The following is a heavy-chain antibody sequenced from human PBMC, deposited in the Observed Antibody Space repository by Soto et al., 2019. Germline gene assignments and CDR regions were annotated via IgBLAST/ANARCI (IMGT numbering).Heavy chain of an antibody. CDR3: AKNQGVELVPLATVDWFDP. Sequence: GGSLRLSCAASGFIFENFGMSWVRQAPGKGLEWISSISGSGVKKYYADSAKGRFTISRDNSKSTVYLELNNLSAEDTAVYHCAKNQGVELVPLATVDWFDPWGQGSVVTVSS. J-gene: IGHJ5*02. CDR1: GFIFENFG. D-gene: IGHD1-26*01. CDR2: ISGSGVKK. V-gene: IGHV3-23*01.